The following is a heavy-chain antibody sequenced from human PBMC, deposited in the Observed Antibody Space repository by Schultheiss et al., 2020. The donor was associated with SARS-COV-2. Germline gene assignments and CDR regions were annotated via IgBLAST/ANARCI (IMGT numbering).Heavy chain of an antibody. D-gene: IGHD3-10*01. CDR2: INSDGSST. Sequence: GGSLRLSCAASGFTFSSYWMHWVRQAPGKGLVWVSRINSDGSSTSYADSVKGRFTISRDNAKNTLYLQMNSLRAEDTAVYYCARGRLRRRFGDRSDAFDIWGQGTMVTVSS. CDR3: ARGRLRRRFGDRSDAFDI. J-gene: IGHJ3*02. V-gene: IGHV3-74*01. CDR1: GFTFSSYW.